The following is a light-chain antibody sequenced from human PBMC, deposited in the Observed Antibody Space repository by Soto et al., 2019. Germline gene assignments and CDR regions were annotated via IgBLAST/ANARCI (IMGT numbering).Light chain of an antibody. CDR2: MAS. CDR3: QQYNTYSRT. V-gene: IGKV1-5*03. J-gene: IGKJ1*01. Sequence: DIQMTQSPSTLSASVGDRITITCRASQSIGTSLAWYQQKPGKAPKLLIYMASNLQSGVPSRFGRAGSGTEFTLTISSLQPDDFATYYYQQYNTYSRTFGEGTKVDIK. CDR1: QSIGTS.